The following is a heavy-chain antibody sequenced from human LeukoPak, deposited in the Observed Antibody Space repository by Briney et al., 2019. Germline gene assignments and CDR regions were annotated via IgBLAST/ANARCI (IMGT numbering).Heavy chain of an antibody. CDR1: GFTFDDYG. D-gene: IGHD6-6*01. Sequence: PGGSLRLSCAASGFTFDDYGMSWVRQAPGKGLEWVSGINWNGGSTGYADSVKGRFTISRDNSKNTLYLQMNSLRAEDTAVYYCAKERGIAALDYWGQGTLVTVSS. J-gene: IGHJ4*02. CDR3: AKERGIAALDY. V-gene: IGHV3-20*04. CDR2: INWNGGST.